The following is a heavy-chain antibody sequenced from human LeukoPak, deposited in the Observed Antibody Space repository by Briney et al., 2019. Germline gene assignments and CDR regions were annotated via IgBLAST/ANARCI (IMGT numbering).Heavy chain of an antibody. CDR2: INPNSGGT. J-gene: IGHJ4*02. CDR3: ARSVLLWFGELPYDY. Sequence: GASVKVSCKASGGTFSSYAISWVRQAPGQGLEWMGWINPNSGGTNYAQKFQGRVTMTRDTSISTAYMELSRLRSDDTAVYYCARSVLLWFGELPYDYWGQGTLVTVSS. V-gene: IGHV1-2*02. D-gene: IGHD3-10*01. CDR1: GGTFSSYA.